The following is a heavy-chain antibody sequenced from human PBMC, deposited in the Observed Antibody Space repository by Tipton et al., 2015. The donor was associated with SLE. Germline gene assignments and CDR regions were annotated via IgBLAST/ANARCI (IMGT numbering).Heavy chain of an antibody. CDR3: ARASAAGTFRMDV. J-gene: IGHJ6*02. V-gene: IGHV4-4*09. Sequence: LRLSCTVSGGSISSHYWSWIRQPAGKGLEWIGYIYASGSTNYNPSLKSRVTMSVDTSKNQFSLKLSSVTAADTAVYYCARASAAGTFRMDVWGQGTTVTVSS. CDR1: GGSISSHY. D-gene: IGHD6-13*01. CDR2: IYASGST.